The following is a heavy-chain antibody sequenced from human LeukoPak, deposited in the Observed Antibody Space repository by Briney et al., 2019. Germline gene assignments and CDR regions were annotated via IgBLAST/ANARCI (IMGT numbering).Heavy chain of an antibody. J-gene: IGHJ3*02. CDR2: IYTSGST. CDR3: ARHLRDGYNRDAFDI. CDR1: GGSISSGSYY. Sequence: PSQTLSLTCTVSGGSISSGSYYWSWIRQPAGKGLEWIGRIYTSGSTNYNPSLKSRVTISVDTSKNQFSLKLSSVTAADTAVYYCARHLRDGYNRDAFDIWGQGTMVTVSS. D-gene: IGHD5-24*01. V-gene: IGHV4-61*02.